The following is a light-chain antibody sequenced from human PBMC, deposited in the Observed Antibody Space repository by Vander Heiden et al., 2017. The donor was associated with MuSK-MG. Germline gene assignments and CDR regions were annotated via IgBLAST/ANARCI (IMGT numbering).Light chain of an antibody. V-gene: IGKV3-11*01. CDR3: QQRSNWHT. Sequence: EIVLTQSPATLSLSPGERATLSCRASQSVSSYSAWYQQKPGQAPRLLIYDASNRATGIPDRFSGSGSGTDFTLTISSLEPEDFAVYYCQQRSNWHTFGQGTKVEIK. CDR2: DAS. J-gene: IGKJ1*01. CDR1: QSVSSY.